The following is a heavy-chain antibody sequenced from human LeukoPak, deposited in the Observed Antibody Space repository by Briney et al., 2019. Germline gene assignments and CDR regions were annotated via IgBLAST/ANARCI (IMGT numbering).Heavy chain of an antibody. CDR3: ARVLYSSSWYDAFDI. J-gene: IGHJ3*02. CDR1: GYTFTSYG. D-gene: IGHD6-13*01. V-gene: IGHV1-2*02. CDR2: INPNSGGT. Sequence: ASVKVSCKASGYTFTSYGISWVRQAPGQGLEWMGWINPNSGGTNYAQKFQGRVTMTRDTSISTAYMELSRLRSDDTAVYYCARVLYSSSWYDAFDIWGQGTMVTVSS.